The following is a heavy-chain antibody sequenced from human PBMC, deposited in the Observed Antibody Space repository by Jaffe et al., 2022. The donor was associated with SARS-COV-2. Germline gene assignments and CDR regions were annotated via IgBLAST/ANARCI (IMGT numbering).Heavy chain of an antibody. V-gene: IGHV4-34*01. CDR2: INHSGST. Sequence: QVQLQQWGAGLLKPSETLSLTCAVYGGSFSGYYWSWIRQPPGKGLEWIGEINHSGSTNYNPSLKSRVTISVDTSKNQFSLKLSSVTAADTAVYYCARGYSSIVPFQHWGQGTLVTVSS. CDR1: GGSFSGYY. J-gene: IGHJ1*01. CDR3: ARGYSSIVPFQH. D-gene: IGHD6-13*01.